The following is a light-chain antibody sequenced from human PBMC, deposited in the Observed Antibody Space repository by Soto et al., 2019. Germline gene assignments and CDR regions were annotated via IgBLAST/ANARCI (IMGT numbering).Light chain of an antibody. V-gene: IGKV3-20*01. J-gene: IGKJ1*01. Sequence: EIVLTQSPGTLSLSPGERATLSCRASQSVSSTYLAWYQQKPGQAPRLLIYGASKRATGIPDRFSGSGSGTDFTLTISRLEPEDFAVYYCQQYGGSRWTFGKGTRVDI. CDR2: GAS. CDR1: QSVSSTY. CDR3: QQYGGSRWT.